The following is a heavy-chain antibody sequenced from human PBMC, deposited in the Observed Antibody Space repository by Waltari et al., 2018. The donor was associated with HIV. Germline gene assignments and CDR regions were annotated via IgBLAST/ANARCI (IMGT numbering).Heavy chain of an antibody. CDR3: AKGPFDY. Sequence: EVQLVESGGGLVQSGRSLRLSCAAPGFTFDDYAMHWVRQPPGKGLEWVSGISWNSGSIAYEDSVKGRFTISRDNAKNSLYLQMNSLRVEDTAFYYCAKGPFDYWGQGILVTVSS. CDR1: GFTFDDYA. J-gene: IGHJ4*02. V-gene: IGHV3-9*01. CDR2: ISWNSGSI.